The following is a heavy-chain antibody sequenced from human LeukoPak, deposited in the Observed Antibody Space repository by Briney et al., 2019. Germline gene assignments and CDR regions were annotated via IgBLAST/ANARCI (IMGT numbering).Heavy chain of an antibody. CDR1: GYTFTSYY. Sequence: ASVKVSCKASGYTFTSYYMHWVRQAPGQGLEWMGIINPSGGSTSYAQKFQGRVTMTRDTSTSTVYMELSSLRSEDTAVYYCARVQQAEAVAGSERYFQHWGQGTLVTVSS. CDR3: ARVQQAEAVAGSERYFQH. V-gene: IGHV1-46*01. J-gene: IGHJ1*01. CDR2: INPSGGST. D-gene: IGHD6-19*01.